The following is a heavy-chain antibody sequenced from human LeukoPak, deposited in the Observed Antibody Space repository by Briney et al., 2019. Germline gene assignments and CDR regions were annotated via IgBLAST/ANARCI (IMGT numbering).Heavy chain of an antibody. CDR2: INHSGST. CDR3: AREGVEYSSSSDYFDY. D-gene: IGHD6-6*01. CDR1: GRSFSGYY. Sequence: SETLSLTCAVYGRSFSGYYWSWIRQPPGKGLEWIGEINHSGSTNYNPSLKSRVTISVDTSKNQFSLKLSSVTAADTAVYYCAREGVEYSSSSDYFDYWGQGTLVTVSS. J-gene: IGHJ4*02. V-gene: IGHV4-34*01.